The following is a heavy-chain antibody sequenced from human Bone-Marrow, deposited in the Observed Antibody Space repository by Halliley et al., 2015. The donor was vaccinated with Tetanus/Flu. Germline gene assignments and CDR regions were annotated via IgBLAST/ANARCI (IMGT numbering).Heavy chain of an antibody. CDR3: ARQMDGDYFDF. J-gene: IGHJ4*02. V-gene: IGHV4-59*08. Sequence: TLSLTCTVSGRTISTYFWTWIRQPPGKGLEWLGDINYTGSTNYNPPLKSRVSMSVDTSKNQFSLGLSSVTATDTAVYFCARQMDGDYFDFWSPGTLVTVSS. CDR1: GRTISTYF. D-gene: IGHD4-17*01. CDR2: INYTGST.